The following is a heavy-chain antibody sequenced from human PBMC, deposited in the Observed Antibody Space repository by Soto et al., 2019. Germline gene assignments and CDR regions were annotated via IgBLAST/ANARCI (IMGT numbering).Heavy chain of an antibody. D-gene: IGHD3-3*01. J-gene: IGHJ4*02. Sequence: EVRLVESGGGLVQPGGSLRLSCAASGFIVSGIFMTWVRQVPGEGPEWVSTLSSDEKTYYADSVRGRLTISRDSSKNMLFLQMNALSAEDTAVYHWARDLVGGSYDFWPGGQGTLVTIS. CDR2: LSSDEKT. CDR3: ARDLVGGSYDFWP. V-gene: IGHV3-66*01. CDR1: GFIVSGIF.